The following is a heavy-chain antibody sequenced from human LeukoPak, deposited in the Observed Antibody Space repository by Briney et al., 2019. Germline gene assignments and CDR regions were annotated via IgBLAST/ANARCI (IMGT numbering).Heavy chain of an antibody. Sequence: GGSLRLSCAASGFTFSIYAMSWVRQAPGKGLEWVSAISATDSRPYYADSVKGRFTISRDNSKSTLYLQLNGLRGEDTAIYYCAKDLSYGFDYWGQGTLVTVSS. D-gene: IGHD5-18*01. CDR2: ISATDSRP. V-gene: IGHV3-23*01. CDR3: AKDLSYGFDY. J-gene: IGHJ4*02. CDR1: GFTFSIYA.